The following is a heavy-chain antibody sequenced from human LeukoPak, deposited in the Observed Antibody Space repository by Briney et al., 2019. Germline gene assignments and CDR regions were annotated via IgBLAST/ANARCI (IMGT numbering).Heavy chain of an antibody. V-gene: IGHV1-24*01. CDR2: FDPEDGET. Sequence: ASVKVSCKVSGYTLTELSMHWVRQAPGKGLEWTGGFDPEDGETIYAQKFQGRVTMTEDTSTDTAYMELSSLRSEDTAVYYCATGDSGSYSAFDIWGQGTMVAVSS. CDR1: GYTLTELS. D-gene: IGHD3-10*01. CDR3: ATGDSGSYSAFDI. J-gene: IGHJ3*02.